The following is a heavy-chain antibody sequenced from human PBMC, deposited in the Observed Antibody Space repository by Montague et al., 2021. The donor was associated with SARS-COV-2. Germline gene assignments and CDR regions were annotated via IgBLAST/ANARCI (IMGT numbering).Heavy chain of an antibody. CDR3: AHTEYYDGYGFYPYSYHYYDFDV. D-gene: IGHD3-22*01. V-gene: IGHV2-5*02. CDR1: GFSLTNSGVG. CDR2: IYWANDK. J-gene: IGHJ6*02. Sequence: PALVKPTQTLTLTCTFSGFSLTNSGVGVAWIRQPPGRALEWLAVIYWANDKRYSPSLKSRLTIIKDTSKNQVVLTLTNLDPEDTATYYCAHTEYYDGYGFYPYSYHYYDFDVWGQGTTVTVSS.